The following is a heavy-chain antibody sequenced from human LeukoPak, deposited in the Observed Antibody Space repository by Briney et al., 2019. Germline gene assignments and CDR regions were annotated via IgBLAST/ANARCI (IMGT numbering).Heavy chain of an antibody. CDR1: GGTFSSYA. Sequence: GASVKVSCKASGGTFSSYAISWVRQAPGQGLEWMGRIIPILGIANYAQKFQGRVTITADKSTSTAYMELSSLRSEDTAVYYCASWRRSSGSYYNEDAFDIWGQGTMVTVSS. J-gene: IGHJ3*02. V-gene: IGHV1-69*04. D-gene: IGHD3-10*01. CDR2: IIPILGIA. CDR3: ASWRRSSGSYYNEDAFDI.